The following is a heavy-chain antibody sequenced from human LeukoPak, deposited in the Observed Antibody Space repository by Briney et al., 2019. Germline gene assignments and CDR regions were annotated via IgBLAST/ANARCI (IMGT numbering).Heavy chain of an antibody. CDR2: MNPNSGNT. CDR3: ARSSVGSGWYGMGY. V-gene: IGHV1-8*01. J-gene: IGHJ4*02. Sequence: ASVKVSSKACGYTLTSYDINWVRQATGQGLEWMGWMNPNSGNTDYAQKFQGRVTMTRNTSISTAYMELSSLRSEDTAVYYCARSSVGSGWYGMGYWGQGTLVSVSS. D-gene: IGHD6-19*01. CDR1: GYTLTSYD.